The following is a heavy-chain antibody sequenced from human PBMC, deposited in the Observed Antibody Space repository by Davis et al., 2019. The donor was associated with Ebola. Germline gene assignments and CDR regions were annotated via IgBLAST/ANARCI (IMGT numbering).Heavy chain of an antibody. D-gene: IGHD1-26*01. CDR3: AREAGATTRIYDS. Sequence: ASVRVSCKASSYTFTSYGISWVRQAPGQGLEWMGWINAYNGNTNYAQKLQGRVTMTTDTSRSTAYMELRSLRSDDTAVYYCAREAGATTRIYDSWGQGTLVTVSS. CDR2: INAYNGNT. J-gene: IGHJ5*01. V-gene: IGHV1-18*01. CDR1: SYTFTSYG.